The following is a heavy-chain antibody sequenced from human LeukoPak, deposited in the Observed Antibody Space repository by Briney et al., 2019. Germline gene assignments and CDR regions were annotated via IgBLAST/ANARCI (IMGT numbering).Heavy chain of an antibody. CDR3: AKNLLGYCSSTSCGVAFDI. V-gene: IGHV3-9*01. CDR2: ISWNSGSI. D-gene: IGHD2-2*01. CDR1: GFTFDDYA. J-gene: IGHJ3*02. Sequence: GRSLRLSRAASGFTFDDYAMHWVRQAPGKGLEWVSGISWNSGSIGYADSVKGRFTISRDNAKNSLYLQMNSLRAEDTALYYCAKNLLGYCSSTSCGVAFDIWGQGTMVTVSS.